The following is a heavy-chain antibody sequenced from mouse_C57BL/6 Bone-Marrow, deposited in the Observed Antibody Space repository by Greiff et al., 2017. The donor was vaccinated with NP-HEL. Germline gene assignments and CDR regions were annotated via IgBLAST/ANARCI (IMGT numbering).Heavy chain of an antibody. CDR2: ISNGGGST. J-gene: IGHJ1*03. CDR3: ARHYGYDGWYFDV. CDR1: GFTFSDYY. V-gene: IGHV5-12*01. D-gene: IGHD2-2*01. Sequence: EVQRVESGGGLVQPGGSLKLSCAASGFTFSDYYMYWVRQTPEKRLEWVAYISNGGGSTYYPDTVKGRFTISRDNAKNTLYLQMSRLKSEDTAMYYCARHYGYDGWYFDVWGTGTTVTVSS.